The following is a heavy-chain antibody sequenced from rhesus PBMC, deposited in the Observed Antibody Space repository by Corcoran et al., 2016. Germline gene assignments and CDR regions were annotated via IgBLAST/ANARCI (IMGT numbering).Heavy chain of an antibody. Sequence: QVQLVQSGAEVKKPGTSVQLSSKASGYTFTSHYINWVRQAPGQGLEWMGWFNPVNGNPRYAQKFQGRVTMTRDTSTSTAYLELNSLRSEDTAVYYCARAENTVTFDYWGQGVLVTVSS. D-gene: IGHD4-23*01. CDR2: FNPVNGNP. V-gene: IGHV1-200*01. J-gene: IGHJ4*01. CDR1: GYTFTSHY. CDR3: ARAENTVTFDY.